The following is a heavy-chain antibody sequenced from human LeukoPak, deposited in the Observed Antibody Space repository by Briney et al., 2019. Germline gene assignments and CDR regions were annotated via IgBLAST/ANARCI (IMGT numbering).Heavy chain of an antibody. J-gene: IGHJ4*02. CDR2: ISAYNGNT. D-gene: IGHD3-3*01. V-gene: IGHV1-18*01. Sequence: ASVKVSCKASGYTITSYGISWVRQAPGQGLEWMGWISAYNGNTNYAQKLQGIVTKTTDTSTSTAYMELRSLSSDVTAWDYCASGSFGVAHNWGQGTLVTVSS. CDR3: ASGSFGVAHN. CDR1: GYTITSYG.